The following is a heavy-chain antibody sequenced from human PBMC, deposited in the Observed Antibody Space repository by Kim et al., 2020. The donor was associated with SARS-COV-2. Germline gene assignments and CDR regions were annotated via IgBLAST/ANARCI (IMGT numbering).Heavy chain of an antibody. CDR2: IVGRGATT. V-gene: IGHV3-23*01. D-gene: IGHD5-12*01. CDR3: AKSGQLDY. CDR1: GFTFSNSP. Sequence: GGSLRLSCAASGFTFSNSPMSWVRQAPGKGLEWVSTIVGRGATTYYPGSVKGRFTISRDNSKNTLYLQMNNLRAEDTAVYFCAKSGQLDYWGQGTLVTVSS. J-gene: IGHJ4*02.